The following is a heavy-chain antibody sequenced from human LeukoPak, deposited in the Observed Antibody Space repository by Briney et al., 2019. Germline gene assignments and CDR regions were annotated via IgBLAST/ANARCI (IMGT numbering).Heavy chain of an antibody. CDR2: ISSSSSYI. Sequence: GGSLRLSCAASGFTFSSYSMNWVRQAPGKGLEWVSSISSSSSYIYYADSAKGRFTISRDNAKNSLYLQMNSLRAEDTAVYYCARPYCSSTSCYTGIGYWGQGTLVTVSS. D-gene: IGHD2-2*02. CDR1: GFTFSSYS. CDR3: ARPYCSSTSCYTGIGY. J-gene: IGHJ4*02. V-gene: IGHV3-21*01.